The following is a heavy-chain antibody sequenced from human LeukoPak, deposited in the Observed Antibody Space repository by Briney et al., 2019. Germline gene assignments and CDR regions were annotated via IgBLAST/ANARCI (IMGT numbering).Heavy chain of an antibody. CDR3: ARRDISSGWSFDY. V-gene: IGHV4-4*07. CDR1: GGSISNYH. Sequence: SETLFLTCTVSGGSISNYHWSWIRQPAGKGLEWIGQIHTSGSTNYNPPLKRRVTMSIDTTEDQVSLTIRSVTAAHPAFYYCARRDISSGWSFDYWGQGTLATVSS. J-gene: IGHJ4*02. CDR2: IHTSGST. D-gene: IGHD6-19*01.